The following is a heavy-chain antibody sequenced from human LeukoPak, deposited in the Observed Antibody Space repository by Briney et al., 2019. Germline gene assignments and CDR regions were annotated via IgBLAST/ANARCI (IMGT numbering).Heavy chain of an antibody. CDR2: ISYDGSNK. CDR1: GFTFSSYA. D-gene: IGHD1-14*01. Sequence: GGSLRLSCAASGFTFSSYAMHWVRQAPGKGLEWVAVISYDGSNKYYADSVKGRFTISRDNSKNTLYLQMNSLRAEDTAVYYCARTECIDYWGQETLVTVSS. V-gene: IGHV3-30*04. CDR3: ARTECIDY. J-gene: IGHJ4*02.